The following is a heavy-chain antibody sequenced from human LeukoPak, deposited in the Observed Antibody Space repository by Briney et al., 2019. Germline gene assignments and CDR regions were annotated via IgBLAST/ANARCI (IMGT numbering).Heavy chain of an antibody. V-gene: IGHV4-59*01. CDR2: IYYSGST. CDR1: SDSISDYY. D-gene: IGHD1-26*01. J-gene: IGHJ3*02. CDR3: ARVRLSGTYLDAFDI. Sequence: PSETLSLTCTVSSDSISDYYWGWIRQPPGKGLEWIGYIYYSGSTNYNPSLKSRVTISVDTSKNQFSLKLNSITTADTAVYYCARVRLSGTYLDAFDIWGQGTMVTVSS.